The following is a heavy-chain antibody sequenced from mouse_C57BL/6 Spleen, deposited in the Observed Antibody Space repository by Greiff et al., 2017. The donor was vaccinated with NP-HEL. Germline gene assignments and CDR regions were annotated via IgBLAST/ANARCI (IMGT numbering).Heavy chain of an antibody. CDR1: GFSLTSYG. D-gene: IGHD1-1*01. V-gene: IGHV2-5*01. J-gene: IGHJ4*01. Sequence: QVHVKQSGPGLVQPSQSLSITCTVSGFSLTSYGVHWVRQSPGKGLEWLGVIWRGGSTDYNAAFMSRLSITKDNSKSQVFFKMNSLQADDTAIYYCAKNKDYGSTYAMDYWGQGTSVTVSS. CDR3: AKNKDYGSTYAMDY. CDR2: IWRGGST.